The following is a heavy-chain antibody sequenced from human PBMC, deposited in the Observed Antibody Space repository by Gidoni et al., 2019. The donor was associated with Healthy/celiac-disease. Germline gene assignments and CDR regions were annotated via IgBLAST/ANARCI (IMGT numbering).Heavy chain of an antibody. CDR2: ISAYNGNT. J-gene: IGHJ4*02. D-gene: IGHD2-21*02. CDR3: AREACGGDCLNTLDY. V-gene: IGHV1-18*01. Sequence: QLHLVQSGAEVTKPGASVKVSCKASGYTFTSYGISWVRQAPGQGLEWMGWISAYNGNTNYAQKLQGRVTMTTDTSTSTAYMELRSLRSDDTAVYYCAREACGGDCLNTLDYWGQGTLVTVSS. CDR1: GYTFTSYG.